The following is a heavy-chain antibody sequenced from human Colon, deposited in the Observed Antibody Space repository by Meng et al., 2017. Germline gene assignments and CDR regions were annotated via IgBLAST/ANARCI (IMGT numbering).Heavy chain of an antibody. CDR2: INPRGSER. Sequence: GESLKISCGASGFTFSDSWMNWVRQAPGGGLEWVANINPRGSERYYVDSVKGRFTISRDNAKNALSLQMNSLRAEDTTMNFCTRVSPFALSDLWGQGTLVTGSS. V-gene: IGHV3-7*01. CDR1: GFTFSDSW. D-gene: IGHD2/OR15-2a*01. J-gene: IGHJ4*01. CDR3: TRVSPFALSDL.